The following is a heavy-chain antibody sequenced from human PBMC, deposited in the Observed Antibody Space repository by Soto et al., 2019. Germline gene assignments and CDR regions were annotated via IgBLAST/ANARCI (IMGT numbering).Heavy chain of an antibody. CDR1: GGTFSSYA. CDR2: IIPIFGTA. D-gene: IGHD7-27*01. Sequence: SVKVSCKASGGTFSSYAISWVRQAPGQGLEWMGGIIPIFGTANYAQKFQGRVTITADESTSTAYMELSSLRSEDTAVYYCARDEGQMGNYYYGMDVWGQGTTVTVSS. CDR3: ARDEGQMGNYYYGMDV. J-gene: IGHJ6*02. V-gene: IGHV1-69*13.